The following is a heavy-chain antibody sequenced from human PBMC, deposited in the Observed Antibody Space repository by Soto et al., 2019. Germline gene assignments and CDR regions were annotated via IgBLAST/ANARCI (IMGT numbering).Heavy chain of an antibody. V-gene: IGHV3-33*01. D-gene: IGHD3-22*01. CDR1: GFTFSSYG. CDR2: IWYDGSNK. CDR3: ARDQYYYDSSGYLDY. J-gene: IGHJ4*02. Sequence: QVQLVESGGGVVQPGRSLRLSCAASGFTFSSYGMHWVRQAPGKGLEWVAVIWYDGSNKYYADSVKGRFTISRDNSKTTLYLQMNSLRAEDTAVYYCARDQYYYDSSGYLDYWGQGTLVTVS.